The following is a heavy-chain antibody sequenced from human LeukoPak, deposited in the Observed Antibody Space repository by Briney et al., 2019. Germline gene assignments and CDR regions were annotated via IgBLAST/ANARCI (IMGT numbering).Heavy chain of an antibody. J-gene: IGHJ4*02. CDR2: ISTDGSET. Sequence: PGGSLRPSCAASGFTFSSSWMSWVRQAPGKGLEWVANISTDGSETNYVDSVKGRFTISRDNAKNSLYLQMNSLRAEDTAVYYCARPRVPDSWGQGTLVIVSS. CDR1: GFTFSSSW. CDR3: ARPRVPDS. V-gene: IGHV3-7*01.